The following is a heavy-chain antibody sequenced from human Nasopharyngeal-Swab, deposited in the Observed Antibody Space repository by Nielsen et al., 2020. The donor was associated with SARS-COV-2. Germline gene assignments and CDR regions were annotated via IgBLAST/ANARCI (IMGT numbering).Heavy chain of an antibody. CDR1: GGPISSYY. J-gene: IGHJ6*02. Sequence: LRLSFTLSGGPISSYYWSWIRQPPGKGLERIGYIYYSGSTNYNTSLKSRVTISVDTFKNQFSLKLSSVTAADTAVYYCASRMDVWGQGTTVTVSS. CDR3: ASRMDV. CDR2: IYYSGST. V-gene: IGHV4-59*12.